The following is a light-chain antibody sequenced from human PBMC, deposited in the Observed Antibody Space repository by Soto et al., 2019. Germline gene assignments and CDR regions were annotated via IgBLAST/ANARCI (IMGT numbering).Light chain of an antibody. CDR2: AAS. CDR1: QSISSY. J-gene: IGKJ3*01. Sequence: DIQMTQSPSSLSASVGDRVTITCRASQSISSYLNWYQQKPGKAPKLLIDAASSLQSGVPSRFSGSGSGTDFTLTISSLQPEYIATYYCRQSYSTPLFGPGTKVDI. V-gene: IGKV1-39*01. CDR3: RQSYSTPL.